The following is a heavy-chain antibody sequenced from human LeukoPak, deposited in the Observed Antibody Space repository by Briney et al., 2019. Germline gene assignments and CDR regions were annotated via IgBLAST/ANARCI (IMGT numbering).Heavy chain of an antibody. Sequence: GGSLRLSCAASGFTFSTYAMNWVRQAPGRGLEWVSSINPSGSTIFYADSVKGRFTISRDSAKNSTYLQMNSLKAEDTAVYYCATDSSSLYEVEYWGRGTLVTVSS. CDR2: INPSGSTI. J-gene: IGHJ4*02. CDR3: ATDSSSLYEVEY. D-gene: IGHD6-13*01. V-gene: IGHV3-48*01. CDR1: GFTFSTYA.